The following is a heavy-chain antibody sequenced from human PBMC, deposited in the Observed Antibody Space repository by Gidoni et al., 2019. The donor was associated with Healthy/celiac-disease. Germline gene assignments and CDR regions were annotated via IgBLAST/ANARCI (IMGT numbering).Heavy chain of an antibody. D-gene: IGHD6-19*01. CDR2: ISSSSSYI. V-gene: IGHV3-21*01. J-gene: IGHJ4*02. CDR3: ARDRGEVAVAGRDLKGDDY. CDR1: GFPFSSYS. Sequence: EVQLVESGGGLVKPGGSLGLSCAASGFPFSSYSMNWVRQAPGKGLEWVSSISSSSSYIYYADSVKGRFTISRDNAKNSLYLQMNSLRAEDTAVYYCARDRGEVAVAGRDLKGDDYWGQGTLVTVSS.